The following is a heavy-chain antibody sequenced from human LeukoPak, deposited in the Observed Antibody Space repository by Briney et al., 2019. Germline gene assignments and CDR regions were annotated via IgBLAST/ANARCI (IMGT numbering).Heavy chain of an antibody. CDR3: TKRGAYYVDY. Sequence: GGSLRLSCAASGFTFGTSAMSWVRQTPEKGLEWVSAITSGDGSPYYADSVKGRFTISRDNSNNMLYLQMNSLRAEDTAVYYCTKRGAYYVDYWGRGIPVTVSS. CDR2: ITSGDGSP. J-gene: IGHJ4*02. CDR1: GFTFGTSA. D-gene: IGHD3-16*01. V-gene: IGHV3-23*01.